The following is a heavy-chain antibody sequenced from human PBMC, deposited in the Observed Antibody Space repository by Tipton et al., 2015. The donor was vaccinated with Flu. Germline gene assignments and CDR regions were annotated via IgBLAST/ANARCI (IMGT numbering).Heavy chain of an antibody. V-gene: IGHV4-38-2*02. CDR1: GYSISSGYY. CDR3: ARDPVAPASSFLCSWFDP. CDR2: IYHSGRT. D-gene: IGHD2-2*01. Sequence: TLSLTCAVSGYSISSGYYWGWIRQPPGKGLEWIGSIYHSGRTYYNPSLKSRVTISVDTSKNQFSLKLSSVTAADTAVYYCARDPVAPASSFLCSWFDPWGQGPLVTVSS. J-gene: IGHJ5*02.